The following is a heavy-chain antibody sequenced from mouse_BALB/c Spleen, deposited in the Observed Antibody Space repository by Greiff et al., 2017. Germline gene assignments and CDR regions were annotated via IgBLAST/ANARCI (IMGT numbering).Heavy chain of an antibody. CDR1: GFDFSRYW. V-gene: IGHV4-1*02. J-gene: IGHJ1*01. D-gene: IGHD2-5*01. CDR2: INPDSSTI. Sequence: EVKLLESGGGLVQPGGSLKLSCAASGFDFSRYWMSWVRQAPGKGLEWIGEINPDSSTINYTPSLKDKFIISRDNAKNTLYLQMSKVRSEDTALYYCARESNYYGYFDVWGAGTTVTVSS. CDR3: ARESNYYGYFDV.